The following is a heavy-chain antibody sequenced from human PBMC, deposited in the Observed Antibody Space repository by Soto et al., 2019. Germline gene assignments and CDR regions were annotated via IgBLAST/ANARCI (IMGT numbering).Heavy chain of an antibody. V-gene: IGHV6-1*01. CDR2: TYYRSKWYN. CDR1: GDSVSSNSAA. D-gene: IGHD4-17*01. Sequence: SPTLSLTCAISGDSVSSNSAAWNWIRQSPSRGLEWLGRTYYRSKWYNDYAVSVKSRITINPDTSKNQFSLQLNSVTPEDTAVYYCARGHGDAYGDYGYYYYYYMDVWGKGTTVTVSS. CDR3: ARGHGDAYGDYGYYYYYYMDV. J-gene: IGHJ6*03.